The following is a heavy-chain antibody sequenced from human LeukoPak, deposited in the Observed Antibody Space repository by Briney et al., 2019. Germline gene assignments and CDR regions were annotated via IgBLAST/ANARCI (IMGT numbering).Heavy chain of an antibody. CDR3: ARDLTNGDYPDY. D-gene: IGHD4-17*01. J-gene: IGHJ4*02. CDR1: GYTFTSYD. Sequence: ASVKVSCKASGYTFTSYDINWVRQATGQGLEWMGWMNPNSGNTGYAQKFQGRVTITRNTSISTAYMELSSLRSEDTAVYYCARDLTNGDYPDYWGQGTLVTVSS. V-gene: IGHV1-8*03. CDR2: MNPNSGNT.